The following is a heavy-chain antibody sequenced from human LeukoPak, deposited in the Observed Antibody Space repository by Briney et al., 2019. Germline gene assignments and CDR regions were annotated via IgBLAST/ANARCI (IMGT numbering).Heavy chain of an antibody. V-gene: IGHV4-34*01. CDR3: ARGYFPPMIGGYTQKSAKYYYYYYGMDV. J-gene: IGHJ6*02. CDR2: INHSGST. D-gene: IGHD3-16*02. CDR1: GGSFSGYY. Sequence: SETLSLTCAVYGGSFSGYYWSWIRQPPGKGLEWIGEINHSGSTNYNPSLKSQVTISVDTSKNQFSLKLSSVTAADTAVYYCARGYFPPMIGGYTQKSAKYYYYYYGMDVWGQGTTVTVSS.